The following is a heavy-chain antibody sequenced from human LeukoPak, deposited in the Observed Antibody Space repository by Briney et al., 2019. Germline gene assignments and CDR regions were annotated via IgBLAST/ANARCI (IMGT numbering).Heavy chain of an antibody. J-gene: IGHJ4*02. CDR3: ARHRDCSTGSCYPDF. D-gene: IGHD2-15*01. Sequence: GESLRISCKGSGYSFTSHWITWVCQMPGKGLEWMGRIAPGDSYTNYSPSFQGHVTISADKSDSTAYLQWSSLKASDTAMYYCARHRDCSTGSCYPDFWGQGTLVTVSS. V-gene: IGHV5-10-1*01. CDR1: GYSFTSHW. CDR2: IAPGDSYT.